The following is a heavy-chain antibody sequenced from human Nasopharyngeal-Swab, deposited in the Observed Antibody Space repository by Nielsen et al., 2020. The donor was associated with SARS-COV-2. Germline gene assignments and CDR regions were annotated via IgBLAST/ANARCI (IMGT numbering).Heavy chain of an antibody. CDR3: ARLDGGASYSNYCLDY. CDR1: GYSFTSYW. V-gene: IGHV5-10-1*01. CDR2: IDPSDSYT. Sequence: GESLKISCKGSGYSFTSYWISWVRQMPGKGLEWMGRIDPSDSYTNYSPSFQGHVTISADKSISTAYLQWSSLKASDTAMYYCARLDGGASYSNYCLDYWGQGTLVTVSS. D-gene: IGHD4-11*01. J-gene: IGHJ4*02.